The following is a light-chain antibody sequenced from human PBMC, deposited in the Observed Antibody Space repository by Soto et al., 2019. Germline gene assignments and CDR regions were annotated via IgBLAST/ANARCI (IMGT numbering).Light chain of an antibody. CDR3: QQYKSYSPWT. Sequence: DIQVTQSPSTLSASVGDRVTITCRASQSISSWLAWYQQKPRKATKVMIYDASRLESGVPSRFSGSGSGTEFTLTITSLQPDDFATYYCQQYKSYSPWTFGQGTKVDIK. V-gene: IGKV1-5*01. CDR1: QSISSW. J-gene: IGKJ1*01. CDR2: DAS.